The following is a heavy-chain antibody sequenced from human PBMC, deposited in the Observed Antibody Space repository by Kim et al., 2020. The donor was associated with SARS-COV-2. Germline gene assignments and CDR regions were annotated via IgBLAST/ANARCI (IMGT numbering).Heavy chain of an antibody. CDR1: GGTFSSYA. V-gene: IGHV1-69*13. J-gene: IGHJ5*02. CDR2: IIPIFGTA. Sequence: SVKVSCKASGGTFSSYAISWVRQAPGQGLEWMGGIIPIFGTANYAQKFQGRVTITADESTSTAYMELSSLRSEDTAVYYCARDRWQWLVTPQENWFDPWGQGTLVTVSS. D-gene: IGHD6-19*01. CDR3: ARDRWQWLVTPQENWFDP.